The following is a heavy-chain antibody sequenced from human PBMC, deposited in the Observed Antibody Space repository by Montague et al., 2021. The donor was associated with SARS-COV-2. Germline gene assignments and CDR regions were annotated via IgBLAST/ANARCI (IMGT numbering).Heavy chain of an antibody. CDR3: ARAASPRGAFDV. CDR1: GGSINSGGYS. J-gene: IGHJ3*01. V-gene: IGHV4-30-2*06. Sequence: TLSLTCAVSGGSINSGGYSWSWIRQSPRKGLEWIGYILHSGSTYYNPSLWSRVTISVDRSKSQFSLNLTSMTAVDTAVYFCARAASPRGAFDVWGQGTVVTVSS. D-gene: IGHD3-10*01. CDR2: ILHSGST.